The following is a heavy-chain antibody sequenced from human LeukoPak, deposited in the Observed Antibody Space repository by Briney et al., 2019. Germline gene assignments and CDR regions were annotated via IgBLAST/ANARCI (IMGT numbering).Heavy chain of an antibody. D-gene: IGHD6-13*01. V-gene: IGHV1-2*02. CDR1: GYTFTGYY. CDR3: ARGIRLLAAAGTGTGTNY. CDR2: INPNSGGT. J-gene: IGHJ4*02. Sequence: GASVKVSCKASGYTFTGYYMHWVRQAPGQGLEWMGWINPNSGGTNYAQKFRGRVTMTRDTSISTAHMELSRLRSDDTAVYYCARGIRLLAAAGTGTGTNYWGQGTLVTVSS.